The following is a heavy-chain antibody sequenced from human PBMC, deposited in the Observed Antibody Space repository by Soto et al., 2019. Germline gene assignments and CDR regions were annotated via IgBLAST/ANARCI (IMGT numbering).Heavy chain of an antibody. CDR1: GGSISRYY. V-gene: IGHV4-59*08. J-gene: IGHJ4*02. Sequence: QVQLEESGPGVVKPSETLSLTCTVSGGSISRYYWSWIRQSPGKGLEWIGYIYHTGTTDYNPSLKSRVTISVDTSKKQFSLRLRSVTAADTAIYYCARLSAGHGDNHDYWGQGTLVTVSS. CDR3: ARLSAGHGDNHDY. CDR2: IYHTGTT. D-gene: IGHD4-17*01.